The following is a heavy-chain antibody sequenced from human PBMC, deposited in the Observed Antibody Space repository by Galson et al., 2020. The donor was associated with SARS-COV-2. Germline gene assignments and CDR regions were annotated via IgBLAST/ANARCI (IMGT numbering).Heavy chain of an antibody. Sequence: GGSLRLSCAASGFPFSTYAMHWVRQAPGKGLEWVAVIWSDGLHKYYGDSVKGRFTISRDNSKNTVDLQMNSLRVEDMAVYYCAVSIIVAGGIDYWGQGTLVTVSS. V-gene: IGHV3-33*01. CDR1: GFPFSTYA. J-gene: IGHJ4*02. CDR3: AVSIIVAGGIDY. CDR2: IWSDGLHK. D-gene: IGHD6-19*01.